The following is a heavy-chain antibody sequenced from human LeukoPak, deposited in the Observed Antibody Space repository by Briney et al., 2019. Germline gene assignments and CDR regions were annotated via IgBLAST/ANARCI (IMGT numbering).Heavy chain of an antibody. CDR1: GYTFTGYY. V-gene: IGHV1-2*02. Sequence: SSVTVSRKASGYTFTGYYMHWVRQAPRQAVEGMGWINPNNGGPNYQQKSQDRITMTRDMSTSTDYMELSSMRSEDTAIYYCARDNSVGDNAWWFDLWGQGTLVTVSS. J-gene: IGHJ5*02. D-gene: IGHD1-26*01. CDR3: ARDNSVGDNAWWFDL. CDR2: INPNNGGP.